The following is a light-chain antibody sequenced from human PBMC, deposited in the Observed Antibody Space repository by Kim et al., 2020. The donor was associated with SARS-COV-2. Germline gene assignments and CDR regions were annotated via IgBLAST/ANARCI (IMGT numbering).Light chain of an antibody. CDR3: QQYSDWTPGDT. CDR1: QSVSNN. Sequence: EIVMTQSPATLSVSPGERVTLSCRASQSVSNNLAWYQQRPGQAPRLLIYDASTRATNIPVRFSGRGSGTEFTLTINSLQSDDFAIYYCQQYSDWTPGDTFGQGTKLEI. CDR2: DAS. J-gene: IGKJ2*01. V-gene: IGKV3-15*01.